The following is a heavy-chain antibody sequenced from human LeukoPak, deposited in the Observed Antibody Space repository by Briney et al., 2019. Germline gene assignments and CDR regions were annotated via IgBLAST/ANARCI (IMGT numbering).Heavy chain of an antibody. D-gene: IGHD3-3*01. CDR2: ISGSGGST. J-gene: IGHJ4*02. Sequence: GGSLRLSCAASGFTFSSYAMSWVRQAPGKGLEWVSAISGSGGSTYYADSVKGRFAISRVNSKNTLYLQMNSLRAEDTAVYYCAKPSIYYDFWSGSYYFDYWGQGTLVTVSS. V-gene: IGHV3-23*01. CDR1: GFTFSSYA. CDR3: AKPSIYYDFWSGSYYFDY.